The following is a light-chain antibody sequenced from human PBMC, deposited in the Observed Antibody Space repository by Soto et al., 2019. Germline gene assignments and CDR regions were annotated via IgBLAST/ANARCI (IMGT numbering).Light chain of an antibody. V-gene: IGKV3-15*01. J-gene: IGKJ5*01. CDR1: QSVGSN. CDR2: AAS. CDR3: QQYNNWS. Sequence: EVVMTQSPATLSVSPGETATPSCRTSQSVGSNLAWYQQKPGQAPRLLIYAASTRATGIPARFSGSGSGTEFTLTISSLQSEDFAVYYCQQYNNWSFGQGTRLEIK.